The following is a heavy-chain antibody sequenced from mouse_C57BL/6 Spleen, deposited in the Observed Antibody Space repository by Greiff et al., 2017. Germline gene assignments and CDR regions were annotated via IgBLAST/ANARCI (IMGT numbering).Heavy chain of an antibody. CDR2: IDPISGGT. D-gene: IGHD1-1*01. J-gene: IGHJ4*01. V-gene: IGHV1-72*01. CDR3: ARSPFYSGSATGAMDY. CDR1: GYTFTSYW. Sequence: QVQLQQPGAELVKPGASVKLSCKASGYTFTSYWMHWVKQRPGRGLEWIGRIDPISGGTKYNEKFKSKATLTVDKPSSTAYMQLSSLTSEDSAVYYCARSPFYSGSATGAMDYWGQGTSGTVSS.